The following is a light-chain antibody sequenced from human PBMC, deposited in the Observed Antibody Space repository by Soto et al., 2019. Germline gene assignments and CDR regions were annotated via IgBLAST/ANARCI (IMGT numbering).Light chain of an antibody. CDR2: GNI. CDR3: AAWDDSLSGPV. Sequence: QSVLTQPPSVSGAPGQRVTISCTGSSSNIGAGYDVHWYQQRPGTAPKLLIFGNINRPSGVPDRFSGSKSGTSASLAISGLRSEDEADYYCAAWDDSLSGPVFGGGTKVTVL. J-gene: IGLJ2*01. CDR1: SSNIGAGYD. V-gene: IGLV1-40*01.